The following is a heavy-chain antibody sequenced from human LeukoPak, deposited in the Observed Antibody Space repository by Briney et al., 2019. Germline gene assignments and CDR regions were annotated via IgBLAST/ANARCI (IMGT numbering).Heavy chain of an antibody. D-gene: IGHD6-13*01. CDR1: GFTLSSYA. CDR2: VGGGGGGT. CDR3: AKQSAGSAAWYSLHYDF. Sequence: GGSLRLSCAASGFTLSSYAMTWVRQAPGRGLEWVSSVGGGGGGTYYADSVKGRFTISRDNSKDTLYLQMNGLRAEDTAVYFCAKQSAGSAAWYSLHYDFWGQGTLVTVSS. J-gene: IGHJ4*02. V-gene: IGHV3-23*01.